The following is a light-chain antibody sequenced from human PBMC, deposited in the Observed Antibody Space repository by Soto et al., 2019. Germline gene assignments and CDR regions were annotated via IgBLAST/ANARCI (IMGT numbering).Light chain of an antibody. CDR1: QSICTN. CDR2: GAS. CDR3: QQYNNGPPLT. J-gene: IGKJ4*01. Sequence: EIMKTQSPGTLSVSPGERATLSCRASQSICTNLTWYQQKPGQAPRLLIHGASTRATGIPARFSGSGSGTEFTLTISSLQSEDFALYYCQQYNNGPPLTFGGGTKVEIK. V-gene: IGKV3-15*01.